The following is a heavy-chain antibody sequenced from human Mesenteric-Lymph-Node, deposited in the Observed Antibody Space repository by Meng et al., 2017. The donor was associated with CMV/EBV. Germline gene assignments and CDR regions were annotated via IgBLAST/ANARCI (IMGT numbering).Heavy chain of an antibody. V-gene: IGHV3-30*19. CDR2: IWNDGTTK. CDR1: GSSFSRYG. J-gene: IGHJ4*02. D-gene: IGHD3-22*01. Sequence: GESLKISCVASGSSFSRYGMHWVRQAPGKGLEWVAVIWNDGTTKDYGDSVKGRFTISRDNSKNTLYLQMNSLRAEDTAVYYCARDRRKADDYYDSSGYYGYWGQGTLVTVSS. CDR3: ARDRRKADDYYDSSGYYGY.